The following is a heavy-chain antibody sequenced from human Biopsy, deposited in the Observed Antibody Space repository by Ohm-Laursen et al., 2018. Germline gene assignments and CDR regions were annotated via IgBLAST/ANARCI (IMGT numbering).Heavy chain of an antibody. J-gene: IGHJ5*02. V-gene: IGHV4-59*01. CDR2: VYNGGIT. CDR3: ARTPRDSFWSGSYKRGLWFDP. CDR1: GGSIISYY. D-gene: IGHD3-3*01. Sequence: TLSLTCSVSGGSIISYYWTWIRQPPEEGLEWIGHVYNGGITNYNPSLKSRVTISKDTSKNQFSLQVNSVTAADTAVYYCARTPRDSFWSGSYKRGLWFDPWGQGTLVIVSS.